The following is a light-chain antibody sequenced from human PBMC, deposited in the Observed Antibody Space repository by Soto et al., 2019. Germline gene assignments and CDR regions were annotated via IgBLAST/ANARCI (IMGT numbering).Light chain of an antibody. CDR2: EGD. V-gene: IGLV2-23*01. J-gene: IGLJ2*01. Sequence: QSALTQPASVSGSPGQSITISCTGTRSDVGNYNHVSWYQQYPGKAPKLMIYEGDKRPSGVSNRFSGSKSGNTASLTISGLQAEDEADYYCCSFALRSTLIFGGGTQLTVL. CDR3: CSFALRSTLI. CDR1: RSDVGNYNH.